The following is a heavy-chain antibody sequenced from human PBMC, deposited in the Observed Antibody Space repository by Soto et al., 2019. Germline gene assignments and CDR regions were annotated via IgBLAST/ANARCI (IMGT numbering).Heavy chain of an antibody. CDR3: ARVPALGDYEWVAFDI. Sequence: SETLSLTCTVSGGSISSYYWSWIRQPPGKGLEWIGYIYYSGSTNYNPSLKSRVTISVDTSKNQFSLKLSSVTAADTAVYYCARVPALGDYEWVAFDIWGQGTMVTVSS. CDR1: GGSISSYY. D-gene: IGHD4-17*01. CDR2: IYYSGST. V-gene: IGHV4-59*01. J-gene: IGHJ3*02.